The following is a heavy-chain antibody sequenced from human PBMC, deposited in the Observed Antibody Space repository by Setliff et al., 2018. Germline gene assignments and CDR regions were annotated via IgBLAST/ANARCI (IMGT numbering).Heavy chain of an antibody. J-gene: IGHJ4*02. D-gene: IGHD4-17*01. CDR3: ARYGAKLAIEE. CDR1: GYTFTAYY. V-gene: IGHV1-2*02. Sequence: GASVKVSCKASGYTFTAYYMHWVRQAPGQGPEWMGWINPDSGATNFAQKFQGRVTITADTSTDTAHMQVSGPRSEDTAVYFCARYGAKLAIEEWGQGTLVTVSS. CDR2: INPDSGAT.